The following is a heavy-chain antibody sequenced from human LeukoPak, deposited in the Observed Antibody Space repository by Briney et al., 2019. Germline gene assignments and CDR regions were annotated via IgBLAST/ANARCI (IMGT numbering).Heavy chain of an antibody. CDR1: GFTFSSYA. CDR3: ARCPVLRFLDLRGYYYMDV. D-gene: IGHD3-3*01. V-gene: IGHV3-48*02. CDR2: ISSSSSTI. Sequence: PGGSLRLSCAASGFTFSSYAMSWVRQAPGKGLEWVSYISSSSSTIYYADSVKGRFTISRDNAKNSLYLQMNSLRDEDTAVYYCARCPVLRFLDLRGYYYMDVWGKGTTVTVSS. J-gene: IGHJ6*03.